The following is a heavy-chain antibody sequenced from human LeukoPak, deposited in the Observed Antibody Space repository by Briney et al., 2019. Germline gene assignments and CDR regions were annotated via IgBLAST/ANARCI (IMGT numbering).Heavy chain of an antibody. J-gene: IGHJ4*02. CDR3: AKEVRASGDYFDY. D-gene: IGHD3-10*01. V-gene: IGHV3-66*01. CDR1: GFTVSSNY. Sequence: GGSLRLSCAASGFTVSSNYMSWVRQAPGKGLEWVSVIYSGGSTYYADSVKGRFTISRDNSKNTLYLQMNSLRAEDTAVYYCAKEVRASGDYFDYWGQGTLVTVSS. CDR2: IYSGGST.